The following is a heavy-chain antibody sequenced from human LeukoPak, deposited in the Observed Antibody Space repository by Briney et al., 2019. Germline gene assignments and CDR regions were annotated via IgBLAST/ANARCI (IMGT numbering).Heavy chain of an antibody. CDR1: GGSISSSSYY. D-gene: IGHD3-10*01. CDR3: ARHVPALWFGELLSVQFDY. V-gene: IGHV4-39*01. J-gene: IGHJ4*02. CDR2: IYYSGST. Sequence: PSETLSRTCTVSGGSISSSSYYWGWIRQPPGKGLEWIGSIYYSGSTYYNPSLKSRVTISVDTSKNQFSLKLSSVTAADTAVYYCARHVPALWFGELLSVQFDYWGQGTLVTVSS.